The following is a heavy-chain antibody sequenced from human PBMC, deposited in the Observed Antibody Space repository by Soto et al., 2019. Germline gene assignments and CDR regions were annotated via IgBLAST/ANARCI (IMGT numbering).Heavy chain of an antibody. Sequence: VQLVESGGGLVKPGGSLRLSCAASGFTFSNAWMNWVRQAPGKGLEWVCRIKSKTDGGTKYYAAPVKSRFTISRADKNNTLNLQMNTKNTQDPAVNYFTTDNTVLCVVIMGYYYDGIDVWGQGTTVTVSS. CDR2: IKSKTDGGTK. V-gene: IGHV3-15*07. J-gene: IGHJ6*02. CDR1: GFTFSNAW. CDR3: TTDNTVLCVVIMGYYYDGIDV. D-gene: IGHD3-3*01.